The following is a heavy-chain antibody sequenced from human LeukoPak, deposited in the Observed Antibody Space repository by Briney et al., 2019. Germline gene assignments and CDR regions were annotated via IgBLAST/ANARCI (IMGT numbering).Heavy chain of an antibody. V-gene: IGHV4-4*07. CDR2: IYTSGST. CDR3: ARDGVVTMELDY. CDR1: GGSISSYY. J-gene: IGHJ4*02. D-gene: IGHD3-3*01. Sequence: SETLSLTCTVSGGSISSYYWSWIRQPAGKVLEWIGRIYTSGSTNYNPSLKSRVTMSVDTSKNQFSLKLSSVTAADTAVYYCARDGVVTMELDYWGQGTLVTVSS.